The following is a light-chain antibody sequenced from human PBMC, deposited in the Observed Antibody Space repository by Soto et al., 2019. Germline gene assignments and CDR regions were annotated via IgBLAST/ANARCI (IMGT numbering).Light chain of an antibody. CDR1: NIGSKS. CDR2: YDS. V-gene: IGLV3-21*04. Sequence: SYELTQPPSVSLAPGKTARITCGGSNIGSKSVHWYQQKPGQAPVLVIFYDSDRPSGIPERFSGSNSENTATLTISRVEAGDEADCYCQVWDTSSDHPVFGGGTKLTVL. CDR3: QVWDTSSDHPV. J-gene: IGLJ3*02.